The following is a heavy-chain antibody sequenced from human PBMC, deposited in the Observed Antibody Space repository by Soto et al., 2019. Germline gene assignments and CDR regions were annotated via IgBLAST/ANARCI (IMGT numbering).Heavy chain of an antibody. D-gene: IGHD4-4*01. V-gene: IGHV4-4*07. CDR3: ARIDYSRQLAPYYYGLDV. J-gene: IGHJ6*02. CDR1: GGSIGSYY. Sequence: SETLSLTCNVSGGSIGSYYWSWIRQLAGKGLAWIGRIYSSGSTNYNPSLKSRVTMSVDTSKNQYSLRLSSVTAADTAVYYCARIDYSRQLAPYYYGLDVWGQGTTVTVSS. CDR2: IYSSGST.